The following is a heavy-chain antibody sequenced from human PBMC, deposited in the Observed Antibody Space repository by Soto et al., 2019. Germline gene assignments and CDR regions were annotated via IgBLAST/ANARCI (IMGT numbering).Heavy chain of an antibody. V-gene: IGHV1-69*01. J-gene: IGHJ6*02. CDR1: GGTFSSYA. Sequence: QVQLVQSGAEVKKPGSSVKVSCKASGGTFSSYAISWVRQAPGQGLEWMGGILPISGTANYAQNFQGRFTITADASTSTAYMELSSLRSEDTAVYYCARSQGSSTSLEIYYYYYCGMDVWGQGTTVTVSS. CDR2: ILPISGTA. D-gene: IGHD2-2*01. CDR3: ARSQGSSTSLEIYYYYYCGMDV.